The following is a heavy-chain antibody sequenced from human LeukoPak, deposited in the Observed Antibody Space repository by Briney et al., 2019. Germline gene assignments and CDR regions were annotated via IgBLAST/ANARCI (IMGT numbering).Heavy chain of an antibody. Sequence: GGSLRLSCAASGFTFSSYAMSWVRQAPGKGLEWVSAISGSGGSTYYADSVKGRFTISRDNSKNTLYLQMNSLRAEDTAVYYCAKDGQYYDILTGYYPGSYYWGQGTLVTVSS. CDR3: AKDGQYYDILTGYYPGSYY. D-gene: IGHD3-9*01. CDR1: GFTFSSYA. V-gene: IGHV3-23*01. CDR2: ISGSGGST. J-gene: IGHJ4*02.